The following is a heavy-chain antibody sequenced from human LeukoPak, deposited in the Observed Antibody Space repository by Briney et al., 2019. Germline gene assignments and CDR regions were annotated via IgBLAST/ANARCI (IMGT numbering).Heavy chain of an antibody. CDR1: RFTFSGSA. CDR2: IRSKSNSYAT. J-gene: IGHJ5*02. CDR3: TRHNRCDNWFDP. Sequence: GGSLRISCAASRFTFSGSALHWVRQASGKGLEWVGGIRSKSNSYATTYAASVTGRFTISRDDSKNTAYLQMNSLKTEDTAVYYCTRHNRCDNWFDPWGQGTLVTVSS. V-gene: IGHV3-73*01. D-gene: IGHD1-14*01.